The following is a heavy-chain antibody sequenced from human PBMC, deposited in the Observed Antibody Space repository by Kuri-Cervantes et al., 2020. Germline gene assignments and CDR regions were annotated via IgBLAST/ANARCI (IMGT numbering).Heavy chain of an antibody. D-gene: IGHD6-19*01. V-gene: IGHV3-30*18. Sequence: GGSLRLSCAASGFTFSSYGMHWVRQAPGKGLEWVAVISYDGSNKYYADSVKGRFTISRDNSKNTLYLQMNSLRAEDTAVYYCAKGDPTQWLVRLDYWGQGTLVTVSS. CDR3: AKGDPTQWLVRLDY. CDR2: ISYDGSNK. CDR1: GFTFSSYG. J-gene: IGHJ4*02.